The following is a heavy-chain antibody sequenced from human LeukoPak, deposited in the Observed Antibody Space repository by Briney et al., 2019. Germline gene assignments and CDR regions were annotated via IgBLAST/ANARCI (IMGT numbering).Heavy chain of an antibody. CDR3: TRLSGDNWNYGGNFDS. CDR1: GFTFNSYG. V-gene: IGHV3-30*02. D-gene: IGHD1-7*01. J-gene: IGHJ4*02. CDR2: IRYDGSNK. Sequence: GGSLRLSCAASGFTFNSYGMHWVRQAPGKGLEWVAFIRYDGSNKYYADSLKGRFTISRDNSKNTLFLQMNSLKTEDTAVYYCTRLSGDNWNYGGNFDSWGQGTLVTVSS.